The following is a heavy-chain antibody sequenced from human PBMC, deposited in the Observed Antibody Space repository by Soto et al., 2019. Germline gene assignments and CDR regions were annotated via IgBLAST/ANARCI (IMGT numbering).Heavy chain of an antibody. J-gene: IGHJ6*03. CDR2: MNPNSGNT. D-gene: IGHD3-9*01. CDR3: ARDHYILTGYYYYYMDV. V-gene: IGHV1-8*01. Sequence: ASVKVSCKASGYTFTSYDINWVRQATGQGLEKMGWMNPNSGNTGYAQKFQGRVTMTRNTSISTAYMELSSLRSEDTALYYCARDHYILTGYYYYYMDVWGKGTTVTSP. CDR1: GYTFTSYD.